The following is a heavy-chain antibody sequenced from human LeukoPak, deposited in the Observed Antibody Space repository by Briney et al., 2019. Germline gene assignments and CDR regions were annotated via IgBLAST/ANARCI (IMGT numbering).Heavy chain of an antibody. CDR3: ARTSGDLEAFDI. J-gene: IGHJ3*02. V-gene: IGHV3-74*01. D-gene: IGHD7-27*01. CDR2: INSDGSST. Sequence: GGSLRLSCAASGFTFSSYWMHWVRQAPGKGLVWVSRINSDGSSTSYADSVKGRFTISRDNTKNTLYLQMNSLRAEDTAVYYCARTSGDLEAFDIWGQGTMVTVSS. CDR1: GFTFSSYW.